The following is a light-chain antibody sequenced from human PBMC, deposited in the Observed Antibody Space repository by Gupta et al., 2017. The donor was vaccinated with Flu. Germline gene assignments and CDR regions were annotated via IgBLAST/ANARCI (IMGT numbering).Light chain of an antibody. J-gene: IGLJ3*02. CDR2: DDR. CDR1: NIGTKS. V-gene: IGLV3-21*02. CDR3: QVWDSSSDHWV. Sequence: GGNNIGTKSVHWYQQKAGQAPVLVVYDDRDRPSGIPDRFSGSNSGSTATLTISRVEAGDEAAYYCQVWDSSSDHWVFGGGTKLTVL.